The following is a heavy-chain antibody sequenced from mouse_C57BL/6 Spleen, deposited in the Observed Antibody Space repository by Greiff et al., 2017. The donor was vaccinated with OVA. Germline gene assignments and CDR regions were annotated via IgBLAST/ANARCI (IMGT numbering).Heavy chain of an antibody. CDR2: INPNNGGT. V-gene: IGHV1-26*01. Sequence: EVQLQQSGPELVKPGASVKISCKASGYTFTDYYMNWVKQSHGKSLEWIGDINPNNGGTSYNQKFKGKATLTVDKSSSTAYMELRSLTSEDSAVYYCARNYYSNYVDFDYWGQGTTLTVSS. CDR1: GYTFTDYY. D-gene: IGHD2-5*01. J-gene: IGHJ2*01. CDR3: ARNYYSNYVDFDY.